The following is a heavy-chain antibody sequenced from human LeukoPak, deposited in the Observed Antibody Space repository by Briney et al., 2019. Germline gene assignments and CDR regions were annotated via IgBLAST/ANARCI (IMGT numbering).Heavy chain of an antibody. J-gene: IGHJ4*02. CDR1: GGSISSGSYY. V-gene: IGHV4-61*02. CDR2: IYTSGST. Sequence: PSQTLSLTCTVSGGSISSGSYYWSWIRQPAGKGLEWIGRIYTSGSTNYNPSLKSRVTISVDTSKNQFSLKLSSVTAADTAVYYCALDFDYWGQGTLVTVPS. CDR3: ALDFDY.